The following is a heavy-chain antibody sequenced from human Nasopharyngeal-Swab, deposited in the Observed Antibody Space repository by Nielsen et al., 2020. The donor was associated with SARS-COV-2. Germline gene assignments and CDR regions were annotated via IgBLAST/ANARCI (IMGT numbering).Heavy chain of an antibody. J-gene: IGHJ4*02. CDR3: ARGRGFTSFYY. CDR2: INAGNGNT. Sequence: WVRQAPGQRLEWMGWINAGNGNTKYSQQFQGRVTITSDTSASTAYMELNSLRSEDTALYYCARGRGFTSFYYWGQGTLVTVSS. D-gene: IGHD5-24*01. V-gene: IGHV1-3*01.